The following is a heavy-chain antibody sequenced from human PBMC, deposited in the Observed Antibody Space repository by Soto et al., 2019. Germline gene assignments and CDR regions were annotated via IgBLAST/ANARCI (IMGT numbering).Heavy chain of an antibody. V-gene: IGHV3-30-3*01. J-gene: IGHJ6*02. D-gene: IGHD1-7*01. CDR2: ISYDGSNK. CDR1: GFTFSSYA. CDR3: ARVKPGITGTTGYYYYYGMDV. Sequence: PGGSLRLSCAASGFTFSSYAMHWVRQAPGKGLEWVAVISYDGSNKYYADSVKGRFTISRDNSKNTLYLQMNSLRAEDTAVYYCARVKPGITGTTGYYYYYGMDVWGQGTTVTVSS.